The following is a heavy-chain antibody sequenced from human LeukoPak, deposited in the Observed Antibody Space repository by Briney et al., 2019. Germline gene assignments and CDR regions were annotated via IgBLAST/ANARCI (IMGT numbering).Heavy chain of an antibody. CDR3: ARGSQGYCSGGSCNYMDV. CDR2: IYYSGST. V-gene: IGHV4-59*01. D-gene: IGHD2-15*01. Sequence: SETLSLTCTVAGGSISSYYWSWIRQPPGKGLEWIGYIYYSGSTNYNPSLKSRVTISVDTSKSQFSLKLSSVTAADTAVYYCARGSQGYCSGGSCNYMDVWGKGTTVTVSS. CDR1: GGSISSYY. J-gene: IGHJ6*03.